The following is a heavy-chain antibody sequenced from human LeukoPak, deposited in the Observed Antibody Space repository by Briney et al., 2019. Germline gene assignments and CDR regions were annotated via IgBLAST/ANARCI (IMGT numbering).Heavy chain of an antibody. D-gene: IGHD3-22*01. CDR1: GDSISTSTYY. CDR2: INYSGNT. J-gene: IGHJ4*02. CDR3: ARGYDY. Sequence: PSETLSLTCTVSGDSISTSTYYWGWIRQPPGKGLDWIGIINYSGNTYYNPSLRSRVTISVDTSKNQFSLNLNSMTASDTAVYYCARGYDYWGQGTLVTVSS. V-gene: IGHV4-39*01.